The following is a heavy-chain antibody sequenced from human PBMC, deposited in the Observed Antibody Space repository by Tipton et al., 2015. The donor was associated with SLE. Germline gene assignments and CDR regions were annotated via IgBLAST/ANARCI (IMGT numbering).Heavy chain of an antibody. V-gene: IGHV4-59*08. J-gene: IGHJ4*02. CDR3: ARRLTRYSGYDYFDY. Sequence: TLSLTCTVSGGSIGSYYWSWIRQPPGKGLEWIGYIYYSGSTNCNPSLKSRVTIPVDTSKNQFSRKLSSVTAEDTAVYYCARRLTRYSGYDYFDYWGQATLVTVSS. CDR1: GGSIGSYY. D-gene: IGHD5-12*01. CDR2: IYYSGST.